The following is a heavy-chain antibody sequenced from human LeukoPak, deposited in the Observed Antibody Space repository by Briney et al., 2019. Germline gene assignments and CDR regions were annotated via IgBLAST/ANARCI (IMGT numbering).Heavy chain of an antibody. D-gene: IGHD2-15*01. Sequence: PSETLSLTCAVYGGSFSVYYWSWIRQPPGKGLEWIGELNHSGSTNYNPSLKSRVTISVDTSKNQFSLKLSSVTAADTAVYYCARDIVVVVAATVDAFDIWGQGTMVTVSS. V-gene: IGHV4-34*01. CDR2: LNHSGST. CDR3: ARDIVVVVAATVDAFDI. J-gene: IGHJ3*02. CDR1: GGSFSVYY.